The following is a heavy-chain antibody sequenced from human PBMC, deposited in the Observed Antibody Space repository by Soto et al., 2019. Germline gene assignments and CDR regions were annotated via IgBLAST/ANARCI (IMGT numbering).Heavy chain of an antibody. CDR2: ISGSGGST. V-gene: IGHV3-23*01. D-gene: IGHD3-3*01. Sequence: PGGSLRLSCAASGFTFSGYAMSWVRQAPGKGLEWVSAISGSGGSTYYADPVKGRFTISRDNSKNTLYLQMNSLRAEDTAAYYCAKPPVLRFLEWLPPSDAFDIWGQGTMVTVSS. CDR1: GFTFSGYA. CDR3: AKPPVLRFLEWLPPSDAFDI. J-gene: IGHJ3*02.